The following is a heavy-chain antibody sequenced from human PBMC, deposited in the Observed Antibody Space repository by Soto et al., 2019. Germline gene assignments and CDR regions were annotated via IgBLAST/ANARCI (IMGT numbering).Heavy chain of an antibody. CDR1: GASISTYY. V-gene: IGHV4-59*01. J-gene: IGHJ5*02. CDR3: ARVPDR. D-gene: IGHD2-2*01. Sequence: SETLSLTCTVSGASISTYYWSWVRQPPGKGLEWIGYIHDSGSTYYNPSLKSRVTMSLDTSRNQLFLQLNSVTPADTAVYYCARVPDRWGQGTLVTSPQ. CDR2: IHDSGST.